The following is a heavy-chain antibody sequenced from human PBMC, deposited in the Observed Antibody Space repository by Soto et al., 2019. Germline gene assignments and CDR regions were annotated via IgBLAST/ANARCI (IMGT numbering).Heavy chain of an antibody. J-gene: IGHJ4*02. Sequence: QVQLVESGGGVVQPGRSLRLSCAASGFTFSSYGMHWVRQAPGKGLEWVAVISYDGSNKYYADSVKGRFTISRDNSKNTLYLQMNSLRAEDTAVYYCAKIVAADPSLDYWGQGTLVTVSS. CDR2: ISYDGSNK. V-gene: IGHV3-30*18. D-gene: IGHD6-13*01. CDR3: AKIVAADPSLDY. CDR1: GFTFSSYG.